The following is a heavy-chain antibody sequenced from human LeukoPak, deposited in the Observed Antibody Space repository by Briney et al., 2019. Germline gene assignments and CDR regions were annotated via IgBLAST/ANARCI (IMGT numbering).Heavy chain of an antibody. CDR2: IYYSGST. V-gene: IGHV4-59*01. CDR3: ARGEVGVN. J-gene: IGHJ4*02. Sequence: SETLSLTCTVSGGSISSYYWSWIRQPPGKGLEWIGYIYYSGSTNYNPSLKSRVTISVDTSKNQFSLKLSSVTAADTAVYYCARGEVGVNWGQGTLVTVSS. CDR1: GGSISSYY. D-gene: IGHD1-26*01.